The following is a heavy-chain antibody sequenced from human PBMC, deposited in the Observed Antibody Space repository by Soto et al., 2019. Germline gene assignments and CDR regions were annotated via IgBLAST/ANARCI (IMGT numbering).Heavy chain of an antibody. D-gene: IGHD1-1*01. CDR1: GFTFSTYA. CDR2: VSASGLNT. CDR3: AKDRPRRISGYFFDY. J-gene: IGHJ4*02. V-gene: IGHV3-23*01. Sequence: EVQLLESGGKVVQPGGSLTLSFAASGFTFSTYAMAWVRQAPGKGLEWVSGVSASGLNTDYADPVKGRFYISRDNSKNTVSMHMNSLRAEETALYYFAKDRPRRISGYFFDYRGQGTPVTVSS.